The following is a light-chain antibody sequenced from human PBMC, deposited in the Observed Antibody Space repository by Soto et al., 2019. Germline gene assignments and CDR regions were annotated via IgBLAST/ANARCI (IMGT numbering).Light chain of an antibody. J-gene: IGLJ3*02. Sequence: QSALTQPRSVSGSPGQSVTISCTGTSSDVGTYNYVPWYQQHPGKAPKLMIYDVSERPSGVPDRFSGSKSGNTASLTISGLQAEDEADYYCCSYVGSYTWVFGGGTKLTVL. CDR2: DVS. CDR1: SSDVGTYNY. V-gene: IGLV2-11*01. CDR3: CSYVGSYTWV.